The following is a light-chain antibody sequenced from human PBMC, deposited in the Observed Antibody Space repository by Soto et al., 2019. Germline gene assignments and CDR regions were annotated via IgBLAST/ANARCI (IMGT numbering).Light chain of an antibody. Sequence: DIQMTQSPSTLSASVGDRITITCRASQSINTWLAWYQQNPGEAPKLLIYDGSTLARGVPSRFSGSGSGTEFTLTISRLQPDDFATFYCQQYQTYSRTFGQGTKVEV. CDR2: DGS. CDR3: QQYQTYSRT. J-gene: IGKJ1*01. CDR1: QSINTW. V-gene: IGKV1-5*03.